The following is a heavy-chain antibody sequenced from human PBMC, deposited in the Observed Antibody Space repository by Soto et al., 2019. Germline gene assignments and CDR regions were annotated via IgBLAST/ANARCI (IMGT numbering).Heavy chain of an antibody. CDR3: ARDVWYSRNLNWFDP. Sequence: QVQLQQWGAGLLKPSETLSLTCAVYGGSFSGYYWSWIRQPPGKGLEWIGEINHSGSTNYNPTLKSRVTISVDTSKNPFSLKLSSVTAADTAVYYCARDVWYSRNLNWFDPWGQGTLVTVSS. CDR1: GGSFSGYY. D-gene: IGHD6-13*01. J-gene: IGHJ5*02. CDR2: INHSGST. V-gene: IGHV4-34*01.